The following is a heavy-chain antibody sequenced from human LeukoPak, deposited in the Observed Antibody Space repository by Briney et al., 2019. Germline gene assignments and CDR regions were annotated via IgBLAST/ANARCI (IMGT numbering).Heavy chain of an antibody. CDR2: IIPIFGTA. V-gene: IGHV1-69*05. CDR1: GGTFSSYA. Sequence: ASVKVSCKASGGTFSSYAISWVRQAPGQGLEWMGRIIPIFGTANYTQKFQGRVTITTDESTSTAYMELSSLRSEDTAVYYCVTPREIQRGYSGYDYDYWGQGTLVTVSS. D-gene: IGHD5-12*01. J-gene: IGHJ4*02. CDR3: VTPREIQRGYSGYDYDY.